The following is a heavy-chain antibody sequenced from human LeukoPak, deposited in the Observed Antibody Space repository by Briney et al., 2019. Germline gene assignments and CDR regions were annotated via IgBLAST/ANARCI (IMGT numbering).Heavy chain of an antibody. J-gene: IGHJ4*02. D-gene: IGHD3-10*01. CDR2: ISGSGGST. CDR3: AKSPEGSGVPFDY. CDR1: GFTFSSYA. Sequence: GGSLRLSCAASGFTFSSYAMSWVRQAPGKGLEWVLAISGSGGSTYYADSVKGRFTISRDNSKNTLYLQMNSLRAEDTAVYYCAKSPEGSGVPFDYWGQGTLVTVSS. V-gene: IGHV3-23*01.